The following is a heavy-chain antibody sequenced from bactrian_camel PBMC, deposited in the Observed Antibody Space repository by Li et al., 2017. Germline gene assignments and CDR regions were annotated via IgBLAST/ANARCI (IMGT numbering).Heavy chain of an antibody. CDR1: GTPSPGYC. V-gene: IGHV3S9*01. CDR3: AARVCYYGTSIVFSSSSYTY. J-gene: IGHJ4*01. D-gene: IGHD6*01. Sequence: HVQLVESGGGSVQPGGSLRLSCAISGTPSPGYCVGWFRQAPGQGREGIAGFHSQGRTRYTDAVKGRFTVSKDNTKNTVYLQMNSLKPDDTGMYYCAARVCYYGTSIVFSSSSYTYWGQGTQ. CDR2: FHSQGRT.